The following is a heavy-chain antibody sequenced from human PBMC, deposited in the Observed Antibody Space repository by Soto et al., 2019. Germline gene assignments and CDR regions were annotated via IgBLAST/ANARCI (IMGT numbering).Heavy chain of an antibody. V-gene: IGHV1-8*01. Sequence: ASVKVSCKASGYTFTSYDINWVRQATGQGLEWMGWMNPNSGNTGYAQKFQGRVTMTRNTSISTAYMELSSLRSEDTAVYYCARGHWFGESMDVWGKGTTVTVSS. D-gene: IGHD3-10*01. J-gene: IGHJ6*03. CDR1: GYTFTSYD. CDR2: MNPNSGNT. CDR3: ARGHWFGESMDV.